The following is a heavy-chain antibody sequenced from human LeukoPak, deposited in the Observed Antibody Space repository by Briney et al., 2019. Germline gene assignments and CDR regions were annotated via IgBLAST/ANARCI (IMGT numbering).Heavy chain of an antibody. Sequence: ASVKVSCKASGGTFSSYAISWVRQAPGQGLEWMGGIIPIFGTANYAQKFQGRVTITADKSTSTAYMELSSLRSEDTAVYYCATASSSWKGFDPWGQGTLVTVSS. CDR3: ATASSSWKGFDP. D-gene: IGHD6-13*01. CDR2: IIPIFGTA. CDR1: GGTFSSYA. V-gene: IGHV1-69*06. J-gene: IGHJ5*02.